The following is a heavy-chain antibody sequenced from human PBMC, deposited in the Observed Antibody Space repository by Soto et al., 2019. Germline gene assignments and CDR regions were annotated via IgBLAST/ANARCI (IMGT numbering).Heavy chain of an antibody. CDR2: IYYGGST. D-gene: IGHD5-18*01. Sequence: PGGSLRLSCAVSGFTVSTNYMGWVRQAPGKGLEWVSIIYYGGSTYYADSVKGRFTISRDNSKNTLYLQMNSLRAEDTAVYYCARDPRGYTCGVGYYHSGMDVWGQGTTVTVSS. CDR3: ARDPRGYTCGVGYYHSGMDV. CDR1: GFTVSTNY. J-gene: IGHJ6*02. V-gene: IGHV3-53*01.